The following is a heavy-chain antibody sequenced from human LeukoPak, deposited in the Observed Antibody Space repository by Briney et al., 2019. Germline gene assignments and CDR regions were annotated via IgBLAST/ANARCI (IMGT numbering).Heavy chain of an antibody. J-gene: IGHJ4*02. CDR3: ARSSRSGYCSSTSCPGAY. D-gene: IGHD2-2*01. CDR1: GFTFSSYA. CDR2: ISGSGGST. Sequence: GGSLRLSCAASGFTFSSYAMSWVRQAPGKGLEWVSAISGSGGSTYYADSVKGRFTISRDNAKNSLYLQMNSLRAEDTAMYYCARSSRSGYCSSTSCPGAYWGQGTLVTVSS. V-gene: IGHV3-23*01.